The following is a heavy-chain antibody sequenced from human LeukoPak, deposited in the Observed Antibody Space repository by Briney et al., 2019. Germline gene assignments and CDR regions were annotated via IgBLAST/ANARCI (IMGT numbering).Heavy chain of an antibody. J-gene: IGHJ6*03. D-gene: IGHD1-26*01. CDR1: GYTFTGYY. CDR3: ARDGATDYYYYYMDV. V-gene: IGHV1-2*02. Sequence: ASVNVSCKASGYTFTGYYMHWVRQAPGRGLEWMGWINPNSGGTNYARKFQGRVTMTRDTSISTAYMELSRLRSDDTAVYYCARDGATDYYYYYMDVWGKGTTVTVSS. CDR2: INPNSGGT.